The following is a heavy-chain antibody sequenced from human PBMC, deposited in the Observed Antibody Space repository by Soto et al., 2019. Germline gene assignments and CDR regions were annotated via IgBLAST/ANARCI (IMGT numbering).Heavy chain of an antibody. CDR1: GYTLTELS. J-gene: IGHJ3*02. CDR3: ATDLPVYDSVWGSPDAFDI. D-gene: IGHD3-16*01. CDR2: FDPEDGET. Sequence: ASVKVSCKVSGYTLTELSMHWVRQAPGKGLEWMGGFDPEDGETIYAQKFQGRVTMTEDTSTDTAYMELSSLRPEDTAVYYCATDLPVYDSVWGSPDAFDIWGQGTMVTVSS. V-gene: IGHV1-24*01.